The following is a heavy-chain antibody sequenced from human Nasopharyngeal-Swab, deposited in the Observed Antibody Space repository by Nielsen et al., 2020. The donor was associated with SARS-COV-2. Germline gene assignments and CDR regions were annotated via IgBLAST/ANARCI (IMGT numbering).Heavy chain of an antibody. CDR2: IRSNIHGGTT. CDR1: GFSFVDYA. V-gene: IGHV3-49*03. J-gene: IGHJ4*02. CDR3: TRVLVAAGPMLDY. Sequence: GESLKISCTASGFSFVDYAMSWFRQAPGKGLEWIAFIRSNIHGGTTEYAASVRGRFVMSRDDSKLIAYLLLNSLKTKDTGVYYCTRVLVAAGPMLDYWGQGTLVTVSS. D-gene: IGHD6-13*01.